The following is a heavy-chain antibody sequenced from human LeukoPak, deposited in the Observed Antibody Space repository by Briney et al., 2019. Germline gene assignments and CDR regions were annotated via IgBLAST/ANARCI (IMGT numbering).Heavy chain of an antibody. CDR3: ARCPSGYDDFDI. CDR2: INPNSGGT. Sequence: AVKVSCKASGYTFTGYYMHWVRQAPGQGLEWMGWINPNSGGTNYAQKFQGRVTMTRDTSISTAYMELSRLRSDDTAVYYCARCPSGYDDFDIWGQGTMVTVSS. V-gene: IGHV1-2*02. D-gene: IGHD1-26*01. J-gene: IGHJ3*02. CDR1: GYTFTGYY.